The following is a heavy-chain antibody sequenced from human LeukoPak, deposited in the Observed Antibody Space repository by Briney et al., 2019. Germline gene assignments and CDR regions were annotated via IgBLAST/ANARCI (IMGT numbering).Heavy chain of an antibody. CDR3: ANDAGANEYSSSWY. Sequence: TGGSLRLSCAASGFTFSSYGMHWVRQAPGKGLEWVAFIRYDGSNKYYADSVKGRFTISRDNSKNTLYLQMNSLRAEDTAVYYCANDAGANEYSSSWYWGQGTLVTVSS. V-gene: IGHV3-30*02. J-gene: IGHJ4*02. CDR1: GFTFSSYG. CDR2: IRYDGSNK. D-gene: IGHD6-6*01.